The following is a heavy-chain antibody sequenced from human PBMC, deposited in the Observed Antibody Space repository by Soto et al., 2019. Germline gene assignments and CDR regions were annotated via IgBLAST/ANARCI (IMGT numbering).Heavy chain of an antibody. CDR3: ARHEICGGDCPNWFAP. Sequence: GESLKISCRGSGYSFNTYWIGWVRQMPGKGLEWMGIIHPWDSDTKYNPSFQGQVTISVDRAISTAYLQWSSLKASDTAMYYCARHEICGGDCPNWFAPWGQGTMVAVSS. CDR2: IHPWDSDT. J-gene: IGHJ5*02. D-gene: IGHD2-21*02. CDR1: GYSFNTYW. V-gene: IGHV5-51*01.